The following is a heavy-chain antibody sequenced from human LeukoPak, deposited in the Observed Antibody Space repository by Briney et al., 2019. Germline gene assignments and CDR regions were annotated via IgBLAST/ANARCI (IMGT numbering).Heavy chain of an antibody. CDR1: GYTFTGYY. V-gene: IGHV1-2*02. Sequence: ASVTVSCKASGYTFTGYYMHWVRQAPGQGLEWMGWINADSGDTKYAQKFQGRVTMTRDTSISTAYMELSRLRSDDTAMYYCAREISGYSDYWGQGTLVTV. D-gene: IGHD3-22*01. CDR2: INADSGDT. CDR3: AREISGYSDY. J-gene: IGHJ4*02.